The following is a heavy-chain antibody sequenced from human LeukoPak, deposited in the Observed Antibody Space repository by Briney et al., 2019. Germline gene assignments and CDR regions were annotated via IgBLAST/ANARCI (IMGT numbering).Heavy chain of an antibody. J-gene: IGHJ4*02. Sequence: PGGSLRLSCAASGFAFSSYAMGWVRQAPGKGLEWVSAISGSGGSTYYADSVKGRFTISRDNSKNTLYLQMNSLRAEDTAVYYCAKENGYSSSCFDYWGQGTLVTVSS. CDR2: ISGSGGST. D-gene: IGHD6-13*01. V-gene: IGHV3-23*01. CDR3: AKENGYSSSCFDY. CDR1: GFAFSSYA.